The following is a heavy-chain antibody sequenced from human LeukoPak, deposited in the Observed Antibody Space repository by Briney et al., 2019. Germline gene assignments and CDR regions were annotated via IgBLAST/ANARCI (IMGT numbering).Heavy chain of an antibody. Sequence: ASVKVSCKVSGKTLTELSMYWVRQAPGKGLERMVRFDPEDGETIYGQKFQGRITLTEDTSTDTAYMELSSLRSEDTAVYYCTTDPTYYPDSSGYLVYWGQGTLVTVSS. D-gene: IGHD3-22*01. CDR2: FDPEDGET. CDR3: TTDPTYYPDSSGYLVY. V-gene: IGHV1-24*01. CDR1: GKTLTELS. J-gene: IGHJ4*02.